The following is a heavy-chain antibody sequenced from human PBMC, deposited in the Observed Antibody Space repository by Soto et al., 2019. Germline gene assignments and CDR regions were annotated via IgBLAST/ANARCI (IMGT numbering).Heavy chain of an antibody. CDR3: ARLHGYCISSSRHGHYAMDV. D-gene: IGHD2-2*01. CDR2: IYYSGST. Sequence: QLQLQESGPGLVKPSETLSLTCTVSSAPVSSSTYTWGWIRQPPGKGLEWIGSIYYSGSTYYNPSLNGRVTVSVDTSKNQFSLKVTSVTAADTAVYYCARLHGYCISSSRHGHYAMDVWGQGTTVTVSS. V-gene: IGHV4-39*01. J-gene: IGHJ6*02. CDR1: SAPVSSSTYT.